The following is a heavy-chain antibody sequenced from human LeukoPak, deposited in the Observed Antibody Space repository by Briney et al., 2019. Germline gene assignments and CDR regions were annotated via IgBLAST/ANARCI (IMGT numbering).Heavy chain of an antibody. CDR1: GFSFSDHY. V-gene: IGHV3-72*01. Sequence: GESLRLSCAASGFSFSDHYMDWVRQAPGKGLECFGRIRHKAESYTTDYAASVKGRFTISRDDSKNSVYLQMNSLKTDDTAVYFCADLGGGGDYWGQGTLVTVSS. CDR2: IRHKAESYTT. J-gene: IGHJ4*02. D-gene: IGHD3-16*01. CDR3: ADLGGGGDY.